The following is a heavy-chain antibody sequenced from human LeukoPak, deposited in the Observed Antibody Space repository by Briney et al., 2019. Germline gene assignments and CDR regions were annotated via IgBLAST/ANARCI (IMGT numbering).Heavy chain of an antibody. CDR3: ASHRDGYNYVPDY. J-gene: IGHJ4*02. CDR2: ISSSGSTI. V-gene: IGHV3-48*03. Sequence: GGSLRLSCAASGFTFSSYEMNWVRQAPGKGLEWVSYISSSGSTIYCADSVKGRFTISRDNAKNSLYLQMNSLRAEDTAVYYCASHRDGYNYVPDYWGQGTLVTVSS. CDR1: GFTFSSYE. D-gene: IGHD5-24*01.